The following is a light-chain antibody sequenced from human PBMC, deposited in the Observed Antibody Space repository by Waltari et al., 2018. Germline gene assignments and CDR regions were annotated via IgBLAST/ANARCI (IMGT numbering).Light chain of an antibody. CDR1: SSDVGGYNY. Sequence: QSALTQPRPVSGSPGQSVTISCPGTSSDVGGYNYVSWYQQHPGKAPKLMIYDVSKRPSGVPDRFSGSKSGNTASLTISGLQAEDEADYYCCSYAGSSYVVFGGGTKLTVL. CDR2: DVS. V-gene: IGLV2-11*01. CDR3: CSYAGSSYVV. J-gene: IGLJ2*01.